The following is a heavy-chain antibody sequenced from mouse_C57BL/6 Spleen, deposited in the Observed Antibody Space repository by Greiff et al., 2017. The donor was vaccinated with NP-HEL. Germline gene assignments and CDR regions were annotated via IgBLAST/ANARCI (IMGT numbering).Heavy chain of an antibody. CDR3: ARDYYGSSHWYFDV. CDR1: GFTFSSYG. Sequence: EVKLVESGGDLVKPGGSLKLSCAASGFTFSSYGMSWVRQTPDKRLEWVATISSGGSYTYYPDSVKGRFTISRDNAKNTLYLQMSSLKSENTAMYYCARDYYGSSHWYFDVWGTGTTVTVSS. D-gene: IGHD1-1*01. CDR2: ISSGGSYT. J-gene: IGHJ1*03. V-gene: IGHV5-6*01.